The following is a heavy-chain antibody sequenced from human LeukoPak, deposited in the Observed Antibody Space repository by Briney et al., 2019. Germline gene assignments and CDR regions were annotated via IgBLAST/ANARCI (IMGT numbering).Heavy chain of an antibody. J-gene: IGHJ4*02. D-gene: IGHD1-1*01. CDR1: GGSFSGYY. Sequence: SETLSLTCAVYGGSFSGYYWSWIRQPPGKGLEWIGEINHSGSTSYNPSLKSRVTISVDTSKNQFSLKLSSVTAADTAVYYCATGTTDIDYWGQGTLVTVSS. V-gene: IGHV4-34*01. CDR2: INHSGST. CDR3: ATGTTDIDY.